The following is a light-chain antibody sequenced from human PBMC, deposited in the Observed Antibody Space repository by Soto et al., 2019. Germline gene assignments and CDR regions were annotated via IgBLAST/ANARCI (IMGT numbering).Light chain of an antibody. CDR3: AEWHASLRGWV. CDR2: RNN. V-gene: IGLV1-47*01. CDR1: SSNIGSNY. J-gene: IGLJ3*02. Sequence: QSVLTQAPSASGTPGQGVTISCSESSSNIGSNYVYWYQQVPGMAPKLLIYRNNQRPSGVPDRFSGSRSGTSASLAISGLRSEDEADYYCAEWHASLRGWVFGGGTKVTVL.